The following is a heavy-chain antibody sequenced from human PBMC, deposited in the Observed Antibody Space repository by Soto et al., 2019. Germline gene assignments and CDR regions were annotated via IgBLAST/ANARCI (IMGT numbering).Heavy chain of an antibody. CDR3: AKDRSQGAVAGTSDFDY. CDR1: GFSFSSYA. V-gene: IGHV3-23*01. J-gene: IGHJ4*02. CDR2: ISGRGGRA. D-gene: IGHD6-19*01. Sequence: GSLRLSCAASGFSFSSYALNWVRQAPGKGLEWVSTISGRGGRAYYADSVKGRFTISRDNSKNALYLQLDSLRAEDTAVYYCAKDRSQGAVAGTSDFDYWGQGTLVTVSS.